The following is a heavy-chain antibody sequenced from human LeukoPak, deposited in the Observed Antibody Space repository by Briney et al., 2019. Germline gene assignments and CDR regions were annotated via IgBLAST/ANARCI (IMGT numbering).Heavy chain of an antibody. Sequence: PSETLSLTCAVSSDSISSSNWWSWVRQPPGKGLEWIGEIYHSGSTNYNPSLKSRVTISVDTSKNQFSLKLTSVTAADTAVYYCARSPPQQWLVKGYFDYWGQGILVIVSS. J-gene: IGHJ4*02. CDR2: IYHSGST. D-gene: IGHD6-19*01. V-gene: IGHV4-4*02. CDR1: SDSISSSNW. CDR3: ARSPPQQWLVKGYFDY.